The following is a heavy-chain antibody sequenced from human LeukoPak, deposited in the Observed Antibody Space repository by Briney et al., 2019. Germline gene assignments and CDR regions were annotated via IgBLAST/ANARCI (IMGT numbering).Heavy chain of an antibody. CDR1: GYTFTSYG. CDR2: ISAYNGNT. CDR3: ARTSITMIVVVIKPQGAFDI. D-gene: IGHD3-22*01. V-gene: IGHV1-18*01. J-gene: IGHJ3*02. Sequence: ASVKVSCKAFGYTFTSYGISWVRQAPGQGLEWMGWISAYNGNTNYAQKLQGRVTMTTDTSTSTAYMELRSLRSDDTAVYYCARTSITMIVVVIKPQGAFDIWGQGTMVTVSS.